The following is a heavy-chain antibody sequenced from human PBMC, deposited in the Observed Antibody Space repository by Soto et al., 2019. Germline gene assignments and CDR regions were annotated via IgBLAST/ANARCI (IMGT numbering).Heavy chain of an antibody. V-gene: IGHV1-18*01. CDR2: IRPYNGNT. Sequence: ASVKVSCKASGYTFTSYGISWVRQAPGQGLEWMGWIRPYNGNTINAQNVQGRVTMTTDTSTSTAYMELRSLRSDDTAIYYCARDPGAATFDYWGQGTLVTVS. J-gene: IGHJ4*01. D-gene: IGHD1-26*01. CDR3: ARDPGAATFDY. CDR1: GYTFTSYG.